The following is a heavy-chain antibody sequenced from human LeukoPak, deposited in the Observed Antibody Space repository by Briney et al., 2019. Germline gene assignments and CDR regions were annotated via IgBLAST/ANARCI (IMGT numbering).Heavy chain of an antibody. V-gene: IGHV3-74*01. CDR1: GFTFSSYW. J-gene: IGHJ4*02. CDR2: INTDGSST. D-gene: IGHD3-22*01. Sequence: PGGSLRLSCAASGFTFSSYWMHWVRQAPGKGLVWVSRINTDGSSTSYADSVKGRFTISRDNAKNTLYLQMNSLRAEDTAVYYCARSYDSSGYYYAEFDYWGQGTLVTVSS. CDR3: ARSYDSSGYYYAEFDY.